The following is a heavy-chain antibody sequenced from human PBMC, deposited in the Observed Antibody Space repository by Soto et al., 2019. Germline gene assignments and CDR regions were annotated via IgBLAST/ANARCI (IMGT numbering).Heavy chain of an antibody. V-gene: IGHV3-33*01. CDR2: IWYDGSNK. CDR1: GFTFSSYG. D-gene: IGHD1-26*01. CDR3: ARDIGGDAGIDY. Sequence: GGSLRLSCAASGFTFSSYGMHWVRQAPGKGLEWVAVIWYDGSNKYYADSVKGRFTISRDNSKNTLYLQMNSLRAEDTAVYYCARDIGGDAGIDYWGQGTLVTVSS. J-gene: IGHJ4*02.